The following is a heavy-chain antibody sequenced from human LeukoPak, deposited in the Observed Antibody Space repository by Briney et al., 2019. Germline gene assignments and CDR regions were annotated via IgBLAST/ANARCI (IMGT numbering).Heavy chain of an antibody. J-gene: IGHJ4*02. CDR2: ISDTGSST. Sequence: GGSLRLSCAASGFTFSSYGMSWVRQAPGKGLEWLSSISDTGSSTYYADSVKGRFTISRDNSRNTLVLQMNSLRADDTAVYYCAREKSGWPFIDYWGQGTLVTVSS. D-gene: IGHD6-19*01. V-gene: IGHV3-23*01. CDR3: AREKSGWPFIDY. CDR1: GFTFSSYG.